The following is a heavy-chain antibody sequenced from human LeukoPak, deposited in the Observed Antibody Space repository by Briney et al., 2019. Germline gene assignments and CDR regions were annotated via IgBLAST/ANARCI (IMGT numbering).Heavy chain of an antibody. CDR1: GFIFSSYW. CDR2: IKQDGNEK. CDR3: ARFYGDSTHDFDY. Sequence: GGSLRLSCAASGFIFSSYWMSWVRQAPGKGLEWLAHIKQDGNEKYYMDSVKGRFTISRDNAKNSLYLQMNSLRVEDTAVYYCARFYGDSTHDFDYWGQGTLVTVSS. V-gene: IGHV3-7*01. D-gene: IGHD4-17*01. J-gene: IGHJ4*02.